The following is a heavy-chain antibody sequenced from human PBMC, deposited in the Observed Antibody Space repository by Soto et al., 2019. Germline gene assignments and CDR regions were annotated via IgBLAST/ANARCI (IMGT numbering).Heavy chain of an antibody. V-gene: IGHV5-10-1*01. CDR3: ARHGAVAGYYYYYGMDV. J-gene: IGHJ6*02. CDR1: GYSFTSYW. D-gene: IGHD6-19*01. CDR2: IDPSDSYT. Sequence: PGESLKISCKGSGYSFTSYWISWVRQMPGKGLEWMGRIDPSDSYTNYSPSFQGHVTISADKSISTAYLQWSSLKASDTAMYYCARHGAVAGYYYYYGMDVWGQGTTVTVS.